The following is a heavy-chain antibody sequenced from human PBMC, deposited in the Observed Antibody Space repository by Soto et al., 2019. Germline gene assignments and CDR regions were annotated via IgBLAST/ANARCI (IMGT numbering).Heavy chain of an antibody. CDR3: TRELAY. V-gene: IGHV3-48*04. J-gene: IGHJ4*02. CDR1: GFTFNSNT. CDR2: ISVSSSTI. Sequence: EVQLVESGGGLVQPGGSLRLSGAAPGFTFNSNTMNWVRRAPGKGLEWLSYISVSSSTIYYADSVKGRFTISRDNAKNSLYLQMNSLRAEDTAVYYCTRELAYWGQGTLVTVSS.